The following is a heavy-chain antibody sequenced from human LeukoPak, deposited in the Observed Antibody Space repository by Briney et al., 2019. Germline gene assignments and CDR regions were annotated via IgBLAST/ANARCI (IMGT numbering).Heavy chain of an antibody. CDR3: ANFLRAGYSSGWYKGGRFDY. CDR2: INHSGST. J-gene: IGHJ4*02. V-gene: IGHV4-34*01. D-gene: IGHD6-19*01. Sequence: PSETMSLTCAVYGGSLSGYYWSWIRQPPGKGMEWIGEINHSGSTNYNPSLKSRVTISVDTSKNQFSLKLSSVTAADTAVYYCANFLRAGYSSGWYKGGRFDYWGQGTLVTVSS. CDR1: GGSLSGYY.